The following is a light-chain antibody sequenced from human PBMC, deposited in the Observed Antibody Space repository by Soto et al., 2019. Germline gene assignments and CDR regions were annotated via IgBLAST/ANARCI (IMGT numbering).Light chain of an antibody. J-gene: IGKJ4*01. CDR2: DAS. V-gene: IGKV3-20*01. Sequence: EIVLTQSPGTLSLSPGERATLSCRASQSVSSSYLAWYQQRPGQAPRHLIYDASSRATGIPDRFSGSGSGTDFTLTISRLEPEDFAVYYCQQYGSSLTCGGGTKVEIK. CDR1: QSVSSSY. CDR3: QQYGSSLT.